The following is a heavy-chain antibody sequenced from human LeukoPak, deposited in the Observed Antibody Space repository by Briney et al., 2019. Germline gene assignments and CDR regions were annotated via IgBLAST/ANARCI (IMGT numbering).Heavy chain of an antibody. CDR2: ISSSSSYI. V-gene: IGHV3-21*01. CDR1: GFTFSSYR. J-gene: IGHJ4*02. CDR3: ARDGGGISSGWSPLDKRRQISQKMTN. Sequence: IPGGSRSLSCAPSGFTFSSYRMNWVRRAPGKGLEWVSSISSSSSYIYYADSVKGRFTISRDNAKNSLYLQMNSLRDEDTAVYYCARDGGGISSGWSPLDKRRQISQKMTNWGEGRLATVSS. D-gene: IGHD6-19*01.